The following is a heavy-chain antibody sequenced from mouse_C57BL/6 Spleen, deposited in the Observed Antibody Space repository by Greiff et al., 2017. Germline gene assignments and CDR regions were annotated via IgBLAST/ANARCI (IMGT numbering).Heavy chain of an antibody. Sequence: EVKLQESEGGLVQPGSSMKLSCTASGFTFSDYYMAWVRQVPEKGLEWVANINYDGSSTYYLDSLKSRFFISRDNAKNILYLQMSSLKSEDTATYYCARDPMGFDVWGTGTTVTVSS. CDR3: ARDPMGFDV. V-gene: IGHV5-16*01. CDR2: INYDGSST. J-gene: IGHJ1*03. CDR1: GFTFSDYY.